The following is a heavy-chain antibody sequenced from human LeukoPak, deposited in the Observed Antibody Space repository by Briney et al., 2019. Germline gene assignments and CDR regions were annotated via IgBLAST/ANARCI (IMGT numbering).Heavy chain of an antibody. V-gene: IGHV5-51*01. CDR1: GYSFTSYW. Sequence: GESLKISCKGSGYSFTSYWIGWVRQMPGKGLEWVGIIYPGDSDTRYSPSFQGQVTISADKSITTAYLQWSSLKASDTATYYCARRGYCSGGSCYYFDYWGQGTLVTVSS. CDR3: ARRGYCSGGSCYYFDY. J-gene: IGHJ4*02. D-gene: IGHD2-15*01. CDR2: IYPGDSDT.